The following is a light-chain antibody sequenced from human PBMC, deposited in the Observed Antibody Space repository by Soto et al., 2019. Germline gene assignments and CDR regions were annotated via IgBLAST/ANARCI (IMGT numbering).Light chain of an antibody. J-gene: IGKJ1*01. CDR1: QSVSSN. CDR2: GAS. Sequence: IVMTQSPFTLSVSPGERATLSCRASQSVSSNLAWYQQTPGQAPRLLFFGASIRATGIPDRFSGSGSGTDFTLTISRLEPEDSAVYHCQQYGSSPTTFGQGTKVDIK. CDR3: QQYGSSPTT. V-gene: IGKV3-20*01.